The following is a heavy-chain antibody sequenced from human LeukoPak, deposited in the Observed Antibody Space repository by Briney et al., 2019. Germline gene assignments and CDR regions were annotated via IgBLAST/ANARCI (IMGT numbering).Heavy chain of an antibody. Sequence: PSETLSLTCTVSGGSISNYYWSWIRQPPGKGLECTGYIYYSGSTNYNPSLKSRVTISVDTSKNQFSLKLSSVTATDTAVYYCARHGGYSSPYLHWGQGTLVTVSS. CDR3: ARHGGYSSPYLH. V-gene: IGHV4-59*08. J-gene: IGHJ1*01. D-gene: IGHD6-13*01. CDR2: IYYSGST. CDR1: GGSISNYY.